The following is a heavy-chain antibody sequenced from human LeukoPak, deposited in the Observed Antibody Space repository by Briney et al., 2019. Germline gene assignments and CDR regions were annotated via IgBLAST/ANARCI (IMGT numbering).Heavy chain of an antibody. CDR3: AKDSLSVGATKIDP. D-gene: IGHD1-26*01. Sequence: PGGSLRLSCAASGFTFSSYAMNWVRQAPGKGLEWVSAISGSGGSSYYADSVKGRFTISRDNSKNTLYLQMNSLRAEDTAVYYCAKDSLSVGATKIDPWGQGTLVTVSS. CDR2: ISGSGGSS. V-gene: IGHV3-23*01. CDR1: GFTFSSYA. J-gene: IGHJ5*02.